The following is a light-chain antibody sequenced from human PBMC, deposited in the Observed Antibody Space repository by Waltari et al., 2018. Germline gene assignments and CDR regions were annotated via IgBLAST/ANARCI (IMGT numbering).Light chain of an antibody. J-gene: IGLJ1*01. CDR3: YSTDSSGNYGV. CDR1: ELPKKY. V-gene: IGLV3-10*01. CDR2: ADS. Sequence: SYELTQPHPVSVSQGQTARITCPGDELPKKYAFWYQKKSGQAPLLVIYADSKRPSGIPERFSGSSSGTMATLIISGAQVEDEADYYCYSTDSSGNYGVFGTGTKVSVL.